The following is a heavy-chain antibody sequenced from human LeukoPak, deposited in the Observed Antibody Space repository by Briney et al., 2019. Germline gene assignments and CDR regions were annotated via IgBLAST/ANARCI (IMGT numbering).Heavy chain of an antibody. CDR2: IYHSEST. V-gene: IGHV4-38-2*01. Sequence: PSETLSLTCAVSGYSISRGYSWGCIRQPPGKGLECIGNIYHSESTHYNPSLKSRVTISPDTSKNQFSLKLSSVTAADTAVYYCARFDHVWETHGMDAFDLWGQGTMVTVSS. CDR3: ARFDHVWETHGMDAFDL. D-gene: IGHD3-16*01. J-gene: IGHJ3*01. CDR1: GYSISRGYS.